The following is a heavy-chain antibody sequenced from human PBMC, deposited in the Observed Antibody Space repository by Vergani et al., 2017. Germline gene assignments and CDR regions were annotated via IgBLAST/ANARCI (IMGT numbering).Heavy chain of an antibody. CDR1: GGSISSYY. CDR3: ARVRRGTVTRGYYYCMDV. J-gene: IGHJ6*02. D-gene: IGHD4-17*01. V-gene: IGHV4-59*01. CDR2: IYYSGST. Sequence: QVQLQESGPGLVKPSETLSLTCTVSGGSISSYYWSWIRQPPGKGLEWFGDIYYSGSTNYNPSLKSRVTISVDTSKNQFSLKLSSVTAADTAVYYCARVRRGTVTRGYYYCMDVWGQGTTVTVSS.